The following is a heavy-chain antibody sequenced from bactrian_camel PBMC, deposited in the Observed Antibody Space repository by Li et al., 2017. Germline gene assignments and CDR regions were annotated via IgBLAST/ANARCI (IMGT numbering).Heavy chain of an antibody. Sequence: VQLVESGGGSVQAGGSLRLSCAASGYTFSTYAMSWVRQAPGKGRELVAQIYSAGGRTDAADSVRDRFIISQGNAKNTVYLQMNRLKPEDTGVYYCAAGSPWTQQQAMSRWGYNYWGQGTQVTVS. CDR3: AAGSPWTQQQAMSRWGYNY. CDR1: GYTFSTYA. CDR2: IYSAGGRT. D-gene: IGHD5*01. V-gene: IGHV3S35*01. J-gene: IGHJ4*01.